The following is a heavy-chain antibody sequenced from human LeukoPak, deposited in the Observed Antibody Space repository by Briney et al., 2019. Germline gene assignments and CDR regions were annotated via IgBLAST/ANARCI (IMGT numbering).Heavy chain of an antibody. J-gene: IGHJ4*02. CDR2: IKTYNGNA. CDR1: GYTFTNYG. V-gene: IGHV1-18*01. Sequence: GASVKVSCKASGYTFTNYGISWVRQAPGQGLEWMGWIKTYNGNANYAQKLQGRVTMTTDTSTSTAYMELRSLRSDDTAVYYSARKDYGDSFDYWGQGTLVTVSS. D-gene: IGHD4-17*01. CDR3: ARKDYGDSFDY.